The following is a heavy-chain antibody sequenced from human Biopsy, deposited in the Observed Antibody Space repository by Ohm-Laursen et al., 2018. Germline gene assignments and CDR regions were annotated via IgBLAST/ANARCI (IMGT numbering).Heavy chain of an antibody. CDR1: GFTFNSHE. V-gene: IGHV3-48*03. J-gene: IGHJ6*02. CDR3: TRLAYYYYYGMDV. CDR2: ITGSSSTI. D-gene: IGHD2-21*01. Sequence: SLRLSCAASGFTFNSHEMNWARQAPGKGLEWISYITGSSSTIYYADSVKGRFTISRDNAKNSLYLQMNSLRAEDTAVYYCTRLAYYYYYGMDVWGRGTTVTVSS.